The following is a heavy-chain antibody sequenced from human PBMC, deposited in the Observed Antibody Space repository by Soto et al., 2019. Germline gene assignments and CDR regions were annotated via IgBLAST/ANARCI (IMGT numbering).Heavy chain of an antibody. D-gene: IGHD3-9*01. Sequence: SETLSLTCTVSGGSISGYYWSWIRQPPGKALEWIGYTFYSGSTKYNPSLKSRATISVDTSKTHFSLNLSSVTTADTAVYYCARDKGRYDSGMDVWGQGTTVTVSS. CDR1: GGSISGYY. CDR3: ARDKGRYDSGMDV. J-gene: IGHJ6*02. V-gene: IGHV4-59*01. CDR2: TFYSGST.